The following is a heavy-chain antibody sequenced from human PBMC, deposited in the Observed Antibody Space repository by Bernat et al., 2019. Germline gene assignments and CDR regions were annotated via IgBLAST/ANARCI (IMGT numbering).Heavy chain of an antibody. CDR2: IYYSGST. D-gene: IGHD6-19*01. J-gene: IGHJ5*02. V-gene: IGHV4-31*03. CDR1: GGSISRGGYY. CDR3: ASNAVAGENWFDP. Sequence: QVQLQESGPGLVKPSQTLSLTCTVSGGSISRGGYYWSWIRQHPGKGLEWIGYIYYSGSTYYNPSLKSRVTISVDTSKNQFSLKLSSVTAADTAVYYCASNAVAGENWFDPWGQGTLVTVSS.